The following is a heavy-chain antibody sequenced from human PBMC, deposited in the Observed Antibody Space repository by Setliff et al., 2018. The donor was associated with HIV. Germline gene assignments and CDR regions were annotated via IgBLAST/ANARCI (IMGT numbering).Heavy chain of an antibody. Sequence: ASVKVSCKASGYTFTNFGVGWVRQAPGQGLEWMGWVSPYNGHTKYAQRFQGRVTMSTDTSTSTIYMELTSLRSDDTAVYYCARWSCGRATCYDSPYNWFEPWGQGTLGTVS. CDR1: GYTFTNFG. V-gene: IGHV1-18*01. CDR3: ARWSCGRATCYDSPYNWFEP. D-gene: IGHD2-2*01. J-gene: IGHJ5*02. CDR2: VSPYNGHT.